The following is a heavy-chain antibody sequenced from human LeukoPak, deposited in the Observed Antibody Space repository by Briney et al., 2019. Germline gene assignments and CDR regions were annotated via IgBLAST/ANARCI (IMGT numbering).Heavy chain of an antibody. CDR3: ARERGHIVVVTAIRAPSYYGMDV. CDR2: ISAYNGNT. Sequence: ASVKVSCKASGYTFTSYGISWVRQAPGQGLEWMGWISAYNGNTNYAQKLQGRVTMATDTSTSTAYMELRSLRSDDTAVYYCARERGHIVVVTAIRAPSYYGMDVWGQGTTVTASS. V-gene: IGHV1-18*01. D-gene: IGHD2-21*02. CDR1: GYTFTSYG. J-gene: IGHJ6*02.